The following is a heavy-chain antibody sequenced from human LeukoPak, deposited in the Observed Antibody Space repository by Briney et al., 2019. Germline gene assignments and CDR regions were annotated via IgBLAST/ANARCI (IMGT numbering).Heavy chain of an antibody. J-gene: IGHJ6*03. CDR3: AKGSGGSSPDDYYYYMDV. Sequence: GGSLRLSCAASGFTFDDYAMHWFRQAPGKGLEWVSGIGWNSGSIGYADSVKGRFTISRDNAKNSLYLQMNSLRAEDMALYYCAKGSGGSSPDDYYYYMDVWGKGTTVTVSS. CDR2: IGWNSGSI. V-gene: IGHV3-9*03. D-gene: IGHD2-15*01. CDR1: GFTFDDYA.